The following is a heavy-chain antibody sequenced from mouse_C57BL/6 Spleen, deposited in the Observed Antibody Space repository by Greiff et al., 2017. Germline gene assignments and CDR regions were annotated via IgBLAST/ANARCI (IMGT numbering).Heavy chain of an antibody. V-gene: IGHV1-55*01. CDR1: GYTFTSYW. J-gene: IGHJ3*01. D-gene: IGHD1-2*01. CDR2: IYPGSGST. Sequence: QVQLQQPGAELVKPGASVKMSCKASGYTFTSYWITWVKQRPGQGLEWIGDIYPGSGSTNYNEKFKSKATLTVDTSSSTAYMQLSSLTSEDSAVYYCARGGDLLLRLAYWGQGTLVTVSA. CDR3: ARGGDLLLRLAY.